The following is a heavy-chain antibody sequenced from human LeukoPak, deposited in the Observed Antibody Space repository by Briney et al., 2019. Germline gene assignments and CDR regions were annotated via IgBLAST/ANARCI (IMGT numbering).Heavy chain of an antibody. CDR3: ARDSRQLGSPNFDY. Sequence: PGGSLRLSCAASGFTFCFYSMNWVRQAPGKRLEWVSSISSSSSYIYYADSVKGRFTISRDNAKNSLYLQMNSLRAEDTAVYYCARDSRQLGSPNFDYWGQGTLVTVSS. CDR2: ISSSSSYI. D-gene: IGHD1-26*01. CDR1: GFTFCFYS. J-gene: IGHJ4*02. V-gene: IGHV3-21*01.